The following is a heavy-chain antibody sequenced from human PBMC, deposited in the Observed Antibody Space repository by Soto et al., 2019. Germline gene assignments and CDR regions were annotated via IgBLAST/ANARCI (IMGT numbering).Heavy chain of an antibody. CDR2: VYHSGST. CDR3: ATLPPRIVVTVLPIPT. V-gene: IGHV4-4*02. J-gene: IGHJ5*02. D-gene: IGHD2-21*01. Sequence: QVYLQQSGPGLVKPSGTLSLTCAVSGDSISSTHWWTWVRQTPGKGLEWIGEVYHSGSTSYNPSLMTRVTISVDKSNNQFSLKLTSVTAADTAVYSCATLPPRIVVTVLPIPTWGQGTLVSVSS. CDR1: GDSISSTHW.